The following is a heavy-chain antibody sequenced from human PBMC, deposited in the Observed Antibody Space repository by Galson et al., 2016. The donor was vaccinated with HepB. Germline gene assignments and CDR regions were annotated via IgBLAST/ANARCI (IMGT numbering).Heavy chain of an antibody. V-gene: IGHV3-33*01. Sequence: SLRLSCAASGFTFSNYDMHWVRQAPGKGLEWVAVIWYDGSNKYYADSVKGRFTISRDNSKNTLSLQMNSLRAEDTAIYYCARVKRIVYTYGFGSYGMDVWGQGTTVSVS. CDR3: ARVKRIVYTYGFGSYGMDV. J-gene: IGHJ6*02. CDR2: IWYDGSNK. CDR1: GFTFSNYD. D-gene: IGHD5-18*01.